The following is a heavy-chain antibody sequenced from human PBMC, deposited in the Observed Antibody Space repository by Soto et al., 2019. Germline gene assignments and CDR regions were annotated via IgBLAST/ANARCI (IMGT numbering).Heavy chain of an antibody. Sequence: GGSLRLSCAASGFTFSSHGMSWVRQVPGKGLEWVSAISGSGGSTYYADSVKGRFTISRDNSKNTLYLQMNSLRAEDTAVYYCAGWLPQYYSDYWGQGTLVTVSS. CDR3: AGWLPQYYSDY. J-gene: IGHJ4*02. CDR2: ISGSGGST. D-gene: IGHD3-22*01. V-gene: IGHV3-23*01. CDR1: GFTFSSHG.